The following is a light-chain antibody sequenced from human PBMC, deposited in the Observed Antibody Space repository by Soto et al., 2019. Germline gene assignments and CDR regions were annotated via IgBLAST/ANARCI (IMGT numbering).Light chain of an antibody. CDR1: QGISSY. CDR3: QQYYTYPLT. CDR2: AAS. Sequence: IQMTQSPSTLSASTGDKVTTTCRASQGISSYLAWYQQKPGKAPKLLIYAASTLQSGVPSRFSGSGSGTDFTLTISCLQSEDFATYYCQQYYTYPLTFGGGTKVDIK. J-gene: IGKJ4*01. V-gene: IGKV1-8*01.